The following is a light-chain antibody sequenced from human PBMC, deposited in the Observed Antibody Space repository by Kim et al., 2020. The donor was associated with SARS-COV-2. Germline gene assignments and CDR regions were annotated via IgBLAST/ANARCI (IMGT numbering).Light chain of an antibody. Sequence: EIVLTQSPGTLSLSPGERAIISCRASESASIYLAWYQQKPGQAPRLLIYDASNRAAGIPARFSGSGSGTDFTLIISSLEPEDFAVYYCQQRYDWPWTFGQGTKVDIK. CDR1: ESASIY. V-gene: IGKV3-11*01. J-gene: IGKJ1*01. CDR2: DAS. CDR3: QQRYDWPWT.